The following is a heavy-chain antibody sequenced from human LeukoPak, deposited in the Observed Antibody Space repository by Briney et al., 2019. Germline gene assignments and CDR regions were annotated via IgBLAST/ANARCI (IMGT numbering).Heavy chain of an antibody. Sequence: ASVKVSCKASGYSFTNYYIHWVRQAPGQGPEWMGIISPTNGGTTYAPKFQGRVTMTKDTSTSTVYMVLSRLGSADTALYYCARETDIAVAANYFDYWGQGTLVTVSS. D-gene: IGHD6-19*01. V-gene: IGHV1-46*01. J-gene: IGHJ4*02. CDR1: GYSFTNYY. CDR3: ARETDIAVAANYFDY. CDR2: ISPTNGGT.